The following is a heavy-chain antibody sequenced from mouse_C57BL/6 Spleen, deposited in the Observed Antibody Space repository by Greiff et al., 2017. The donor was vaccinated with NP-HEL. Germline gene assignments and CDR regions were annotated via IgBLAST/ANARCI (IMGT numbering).Heavy chain of an antibody. Sequence: QVQLKQPGAELVKPGASVKVSCKASGYTFTSYWMHWVKQRPGQGLEWIGRIHPSDSDTNYNQKFKGKATLTVDKSSSTAYMQLSSLTSEDSAVYYCAILSITTVVATGAMDYWGQGTSVTVSS. D-gene: IGHD1-1*01. CDR2: IHPSDSDT. V-gene: IGHV1-74*01. J-gene: IGHJ4*01. CDR1: GYTFTSYW. CDR3: AILSITTVVATGAMDY.